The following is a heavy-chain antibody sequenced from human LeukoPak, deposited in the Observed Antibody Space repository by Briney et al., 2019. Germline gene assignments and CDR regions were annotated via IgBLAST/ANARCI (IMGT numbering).Heavy chain of an antibody. V-gene: IGHV4-34*01. D-gene: IGHD6-13*01. Sequence: PSETLSLTCAVYGGSFSGYYWSWIRQPPGKGLEWIGEINHSGSTNYNPSLKSRVTISVDTSKNQFSLKLSSVTAADTAVYYCASGAPGIAAAGTGGAWFDPWGKGTLVTVSS. J-gene: IGHJ5*02. CDR3: ASGAPGIAAAGTGGAWFDP. CDR1: GGSFSGYY. CDR2: INHSGST.